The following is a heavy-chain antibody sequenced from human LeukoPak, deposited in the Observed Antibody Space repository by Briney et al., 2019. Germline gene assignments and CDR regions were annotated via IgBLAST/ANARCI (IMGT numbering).Heavy chain of an antibody. CDR2: ISYNGEQT. D-gene: IGHD3-22*01. Sequence: TGGSLRLSCAGSGFTFSQYFMHWVRQAPGKGREYLSVISYNGEQTYYSKSVKGRFTISRDNSKNMLYLQMGSLRPEDTAVYFCARDPSVGGFSGSELDFWGQGTLVTVSS. V-gene: IGHV3-64*01. J-gene: IGHJ4*02. CDR3: ARDPSVGGFSGSELDF. CDR1: GFTFSQYF.